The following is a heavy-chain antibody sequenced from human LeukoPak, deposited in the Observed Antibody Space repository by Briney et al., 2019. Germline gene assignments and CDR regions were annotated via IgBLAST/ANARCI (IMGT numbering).Heavy chain of an antibody. Sequence: SETLSFTCTVSGGSISNYFWSWIRQPPGKGLEWIGYISYSGSTNYSPSLQSRVTMSLDTSRNQLSLNLASVNPADTAVYYCARDRVRGFGGYGLDYWGQGILVTVSS. D-gene: IGHD5-12*01. V-gene: IGHV4-59*01. CDR3: ARDRVRGFGGYGLDY. J-gene: IGHJ4*02. CDR1: GGSISNYF. CDR2: ISYSGST.